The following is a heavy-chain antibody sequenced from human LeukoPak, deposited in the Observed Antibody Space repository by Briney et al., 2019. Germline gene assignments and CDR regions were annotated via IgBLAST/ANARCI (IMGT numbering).Heavy chain of an antibody. CDR3: ARDPFPMVRGVTNFDY. V-gene: IGHV4-31*03. CDR1: GGSISSGGYY. Sequence: KASQTLSLTCTVSGGSISSGGYYWSWIRQHPGKGLEWIGYIYYSGSTYYNPSLKSRVTISVDTSKNQFSLKLSSVTAADTAVYYCARDPFPMVRGVTNFDYWGQGTLVTVSS. J-gene: IGHJ4*02. CDR2: IYYSGST. D-gene: IGHD3-10*01.